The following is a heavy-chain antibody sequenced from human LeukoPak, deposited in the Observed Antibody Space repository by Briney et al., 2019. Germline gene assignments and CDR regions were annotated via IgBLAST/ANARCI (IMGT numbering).Heavy chain of an antibody. J-gene: IGHJ4*02. D-gene: IGHD5-24*01. CDR2: IYGGGNV. CDR1: GFTVSSNY. Sequence: GGSLRLSCAASGFTVSSNYMSWVRQAPGKGLEWVSVIYGGGNVYYADSVKGRFTISRDNSKNTLYLQMNSLRAEDTAVYYCARGAGYNYPYYFDYWGQGTLVTVSS. CDR3: ARGAGYNYPYYFDY. V-gene: IGHV3-53*01.